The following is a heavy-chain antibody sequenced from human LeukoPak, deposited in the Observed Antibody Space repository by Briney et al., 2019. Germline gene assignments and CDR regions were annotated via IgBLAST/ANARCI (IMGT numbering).Heavy chain of an antibody. Sequence: GRSLRLSCAASGFTFSSYAMHWVRQAPGKGLEWVAVISYDGSNKYYADSVKGRFTISRDNSKNTLYLQMNSLRAEDTAVYYCARDLGSSSQVYYYGMDVWGQGTTVTVSS. CDR3: ARDLGSSSQVYYYGMDV. CDR1: GFTFSSYA. J-gene: IGHJ6*02. CDR2: ISYDGSNK. D-gene: IGHD6-13*01. V-gene: IGHV3-30-3*01.